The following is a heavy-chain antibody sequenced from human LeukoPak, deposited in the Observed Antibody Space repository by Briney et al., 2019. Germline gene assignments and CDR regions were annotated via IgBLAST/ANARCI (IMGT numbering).Heavy chain of an antibody. Sequence: SETLSLTCTVSGGSISSSNWWSWVRQPPGKGLEWIGEIYHSGNTNYNPSLKSRVTISVDKSKNQFSLKLSSVTAADTAVYYCASTAGGDSSGYYYDFDYWGQGTLATVSS. CDR1: GGSISSSNW. CDR3: ASTAGGDSSGYYYDFDY. V-gene: IGHV4-4*02. D-gene: IGHD3-22*01. J-gene: IGHJ4*02. CDR2: IYHSGNT.